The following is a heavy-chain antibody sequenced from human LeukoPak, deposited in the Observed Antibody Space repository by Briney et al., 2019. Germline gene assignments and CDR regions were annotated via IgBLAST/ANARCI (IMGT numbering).Heavy chain of an antibody. CDR3: ARASLVYFYMDV. CDR2: IKQDGSEK. D-gene: IGHD3-9*01. Sequence: GGSLRLSCAASGFTFSSYWMTWVRQAPGKGLEWVANIKQDGSEKYYVDSVRGRFTISRDNAKNSLYLQMNSLRAEDTAGYYCARASLVYFYMDVWGKGTTVTISS. CDR1: GFTFSSYW. V-gene: IGHV3-7*01. J-gene: IGHJ6*03.